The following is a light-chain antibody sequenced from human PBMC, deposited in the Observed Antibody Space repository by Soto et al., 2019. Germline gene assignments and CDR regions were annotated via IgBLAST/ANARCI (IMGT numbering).Light chain of an antibody. J-gene: IGLJ1*01. V-gene: IGLV2-14*01. CDR1: SSDVGGYSY. Sequence: QSALTQPASVSGSPGQSITISCTGTSSDVGGYSYVSWYQQHPGKAPKLMIYEVNNRPSGVSTRFSGSKSGNTASLTISGLQAEDEANYYCSSYASSSTLVFGTGTKLTVL. CDR2: EVN. CDR3: SSYASSSTLV.